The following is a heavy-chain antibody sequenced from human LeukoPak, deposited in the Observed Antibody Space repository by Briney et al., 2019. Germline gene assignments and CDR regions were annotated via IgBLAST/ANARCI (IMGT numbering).Heavy chain of an antibody. CDR3: ARGSHYDFWSGYYEYYYYGMDV. Sequence: GGSLRLSCAASGFTFSSYAMSWVRQAPGKGLEWVSAISGSGGSTYYADSVKGRFTISRDNSKNTLYLQMNSLRAEDTAVYYCARGSHYDFWSGYYEYYYYGMDVWGQGTTVTVSS. CDR2: ISGSGGST. D-gene: IGHD3-3*01. CDR1: GFTFSSYA. V-gene: IGHV3-23*01. J-gene: IGHJ6*02.